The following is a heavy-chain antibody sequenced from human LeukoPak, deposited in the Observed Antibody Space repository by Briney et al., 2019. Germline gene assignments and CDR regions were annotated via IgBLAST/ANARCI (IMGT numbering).Heavy chain of an antibody. Sequence: GGSLRLSCAASGFTFSRYEMSWVRQAPGKGLEWVPYISSSGGTMYYADSVKGRFTISRDNSRNTLHLQMSSLRVEDTAVYYCVKGSSSGSYFDYWGQGTLVTVSS. CDR3: VKGSSSGSYFDY. CDR2: ISSSGGTM. CDR1: GFTFSRYE. J-gene: IGHJ4*02. D-gene: IGHD3-10*01. V-gene: IGHV3-48*03.